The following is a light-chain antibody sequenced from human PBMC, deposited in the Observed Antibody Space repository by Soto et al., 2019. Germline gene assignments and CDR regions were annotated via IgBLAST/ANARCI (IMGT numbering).Light chain of an antibody. V-gene: IGKV3-20*01. CDR3: QQYGSISRT. CDR1: QSVGSDY. Sequence: EFVLTPSPATVSVSPAERATLSCRASQSVGSDYLSGYQQKTAQEPRILLFGASCRATGIPARLSGSGSSTAFTLTTSSMEPEDYAVDYCQQYGSISRTFGQGTKVDIK. J-gene: IGKJ1*01. CDR2: GAS.